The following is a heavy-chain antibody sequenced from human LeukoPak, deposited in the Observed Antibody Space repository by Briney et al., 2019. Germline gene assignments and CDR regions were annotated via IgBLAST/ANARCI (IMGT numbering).Heavy chain of an antibody. D-gene: IGHD3-16*01. Sequence: GGSLRLSCAASGFTFSDYYMSWIRQAPGKGLEWVSYISSSSYTNYADSVKGRFTISRDNAKNSPYLQMSSLRPEDTAVYYCVKIVMAGGYFDYWGQGTLVTVSS. CDR1: GFTFSDYY. J-gene: IGHJ4*02. V-gene: IGHV3-11*06. CDR3: VKIVMAGGYFDY. CDR2: ISSSSYT.